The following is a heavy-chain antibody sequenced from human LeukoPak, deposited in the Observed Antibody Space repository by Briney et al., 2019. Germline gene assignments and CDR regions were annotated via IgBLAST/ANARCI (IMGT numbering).Heavy chain of an antibody. CDR3: ARGRDWSFDS. Sequence: GGSLRLSCVASGFTFRCYSMNWVRHAPGKGLEWVSYVVTGSRTTNYADSVKGRFTISRDDADNSLYLQMNSLRGEDTAVYYCARGRDWSFDSWRQGTLVTVSS. J-gene: IGHJ4*02. CDR2: VVTGSRTT. D-gene: IGHD3/OR15-3a*01. CDR1: GFTFRCYS. V-gene: IGHV3-48*01.